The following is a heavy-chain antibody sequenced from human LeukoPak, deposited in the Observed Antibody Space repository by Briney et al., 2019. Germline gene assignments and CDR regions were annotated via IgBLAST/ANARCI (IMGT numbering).Heavy chain of an antibody. Sequence: ASVKVSCKASGYTFTSYAMNWVRQAPGQGLEWMGWINTNTGNPTYAQGFTGRFVFSLDTSVSTAYLQISSLKAEDTAVYYCARGPKNQQLVQYFQYWGQGTLVTVSS. J-gene: IGHJ1*01. V-gene: IGHV7-4-1*02. D-gene: IGHD6-13*01. CDR3: ARGPKNQQLVQYFQY. CDR1: GYTFTSYA. CDR2: INTNTGNP.